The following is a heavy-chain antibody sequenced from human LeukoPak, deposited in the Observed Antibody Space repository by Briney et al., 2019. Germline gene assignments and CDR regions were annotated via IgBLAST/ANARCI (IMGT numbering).Heavy chain of an antibody. D-gene: IGHD6-13*01. Sequence: PGGSLRLSCAASGFTVSSNYMSWVRQAPGKGLEWVSVIYSGGSTYYADSVKGRFTISRDNAKNSLYLQMDSLRAEDTAVYYCARGEGLRIAAASATYFDYWGQGTLVTVSS. V-gene: IGHV3-53*01. CDR3: ARGEGLRIAAASATYFDY. J-gene: IGHJ4*02. CDR1: GFTVSSNY. CDR2: IYSGGST.